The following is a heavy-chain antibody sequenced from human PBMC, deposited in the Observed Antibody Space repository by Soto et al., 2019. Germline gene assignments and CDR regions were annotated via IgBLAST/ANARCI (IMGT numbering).Heavy chain of an antibody. CDR2: INAGNGNT. D-gene: IGHD2-15*01. J-gene: IGHJ4*02. V-gene: IGHV1-3*01. CDR1: GYTFTSYA. CDR3: ARDRWTVVVAATPELDH. Sequence: QVQLVQSGAEVKKPGASVKVSCKASGYTFTSYAMHWVRQAPGQRLEWMGWINAGNGNTKYSQKFQGRVTITRDTSASTAYMELSSLRSEDTAVYYCARDRWTVVVAATPELDHWGQGTLVTVSS.